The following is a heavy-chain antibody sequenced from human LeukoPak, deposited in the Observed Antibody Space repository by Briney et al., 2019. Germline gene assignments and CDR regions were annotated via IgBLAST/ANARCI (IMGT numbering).Heavy chain of an antibody. J-gene: IGHJ4*02. CDR3: ATSSWTGGYSYQGD. CDR1: GGTFSNYA. CDR2: IIPIFGTP. V-gene: IGHV1-69*13. Sequence: SVKVSCXASGGTFSNYAIIWVRQAPGQGLEWMAGIIPIFGTPNYAQKFQGRVTITADESTITAYMELSSLRSEDTAVYYCATSSWTGGYSYQGDWGPGTLVTVSS. D-gene: IGHD5-18*01.